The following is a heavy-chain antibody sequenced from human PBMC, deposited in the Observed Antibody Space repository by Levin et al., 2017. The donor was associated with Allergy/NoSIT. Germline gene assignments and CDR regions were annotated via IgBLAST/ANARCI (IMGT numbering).Heavy chain of an antibody. CDR2: ISSSSSYT. J-gene: IGHJ3*02. V-gene: IGHV3-11*05. Sequence: PGGSLRLSCAASGFTFSDYYMSWIRQAPGKGLEWVSYISSSSSYTNYADSVKGRFTISRDNAKNSLYLQMNSLRAEDTAVYYCARVVCGSCYIASYLDAFDIWGQGTMVTVSS. CDR3: ARVVCGSCYIASYLDAFDI. CDR1: GFTFSDYY. D-gene: IGHD2-15*01.